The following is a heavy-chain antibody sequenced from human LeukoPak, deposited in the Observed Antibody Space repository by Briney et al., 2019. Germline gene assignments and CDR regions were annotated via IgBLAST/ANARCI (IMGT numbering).Heavy chain of an antibody. J-gene: IGHJ4*02. CDR2: IYYSGST. Sequence: SETLSLTCTVSGGSISSYYWSWIRQPPGKGLEWIGYIYYSGSTNYNPSFKSRVTISVDTSKNQFSLKLSSVTAADTAVYYCARDGPYSSGAFFDYWGQGTLVTVSS. V-gene: IGHV4-59*01. CDR3: ARDGPYSSGAFFDY. CDR1: GGSISSYY. D-gene: IGHD6-19*01.